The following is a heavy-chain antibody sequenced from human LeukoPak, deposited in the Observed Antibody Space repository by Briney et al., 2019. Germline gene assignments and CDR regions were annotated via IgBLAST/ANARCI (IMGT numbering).Heavy chain of an antibody. D-gene: IGHD6-13*01. CDR2: INSDGSST. V-gene: IGHV3-74*01. CDR1: GFTFSSYW. Sequence: GGSLRLSCAASGFTFSSYWMHWVRQAPGKGLVWVSRINSDGSSTSYADSVKGRFTISRDNAKNSLYLQMNSLRAEDTAVYYCARDRAAIAAAGLDYGMDVWGQGTTVTVSS. J-gene: IGHJ6*02. CDR3: ARDRAAIAAAGLDYGMDV.